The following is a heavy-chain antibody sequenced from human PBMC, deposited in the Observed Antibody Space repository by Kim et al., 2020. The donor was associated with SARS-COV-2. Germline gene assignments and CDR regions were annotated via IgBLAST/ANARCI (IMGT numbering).Heavy chain of an antibody. CDR1: GFIFSDSQ. Sequence: GGSLRLSCVASGFIFSDSQMSWIRQAPGKGLEWVSLITPTATTVYYADSVKGRFAVSRDNAKNSLFLQMTSLRAEDTAVYYCARKSETNAGHYWGQGIWSPSPQ. V-gene: IGHV3-11*01. D-gene: IGHD2-8*01. J-gene: IGHJ4*02. CDR3: ARKSETNAGHY. CDR2: ITPTATTV.